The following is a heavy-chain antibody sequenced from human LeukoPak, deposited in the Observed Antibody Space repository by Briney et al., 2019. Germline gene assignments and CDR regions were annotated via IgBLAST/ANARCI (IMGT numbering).Heavy chain of an antibody. Sequence: GASVKVSCKASGYTFTGYYVHGVRQAPGQGLEWMAWINPNSGVTNYAQKFQGRVTLTRDTPISTVYMEVSGLTSDDTAVYYCARAHMTTVTLGDYWGQGTLVTVSS. CDR1: GYTFTGYY. D-gene: IGHD4-17*01. CDR3: ARAHMTTVTLGDY. J-gene: IGHJ4*02. V-gene: IGHV1-2*02. CDR2: INPNSGVT.